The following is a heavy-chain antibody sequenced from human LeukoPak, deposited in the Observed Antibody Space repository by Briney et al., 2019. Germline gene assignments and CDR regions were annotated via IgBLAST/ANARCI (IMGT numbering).Heavy chain of an antibody. CDR2: IYYSGST. D-gene: IGHD3-9*01. CDR3: ARRRYAHFDY. CDR1: GGSISSGGYY. V-gene: IGHV4-31*03. Sequence: SETLSLTCTVSGGSISSGGYYWSWIRQHPGKGLEWIGYIYYSGSTYYNPSLKSRVTTSVDTSKNQFSLKLSSVTAADTAVYYCARRRYAHFDYWGQGTLVTVSS. J-gene: IGHJ4*02.